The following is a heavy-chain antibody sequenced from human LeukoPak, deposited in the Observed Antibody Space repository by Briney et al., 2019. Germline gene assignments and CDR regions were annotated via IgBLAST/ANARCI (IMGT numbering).Heavy chain of an antibody. D-gene: IGHD3-16*01. V-gene: IGHV4-39*07. Sequence: SETLSLSCTVSGGSISSSSDYWGWIRQPPGKGLERIGSIYYSGSTYYNPSLKSRVTISVDTSKNQFSLKLSSVTAADTAVYYCARAKYGTFYYYYYYMDVWGKGTTVTVSS. CDR3: ARAKYGTFYYYYYYMDV. CDR2: IYYSGST. J-gene: IGHJ6*03. CDR1: GGSISSSSDY.